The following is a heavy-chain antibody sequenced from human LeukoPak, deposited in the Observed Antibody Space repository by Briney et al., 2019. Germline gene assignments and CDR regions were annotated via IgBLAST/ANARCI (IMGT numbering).Heavy chain of an antibody. D-gene: IGHD2-15*01. Sequence: GGSLRLSCAASGFTFSSYAMSWVRQAPGKGLEWVSAISGSGGSTYYADSVRGRFTISRDHSKNTLYLQMTSLRDEDTAVYYCAKEVVGRYCSGCSCFETNWFDPWGQGTLVTVSS. V-gene: IGHV3-23*01. CDR2: ISGSGGST. CDR1: GFTFSSYA. CDR3: AKEVVGRYCSGCSCFETNWFDP. J-gene: IGHJ5*02.